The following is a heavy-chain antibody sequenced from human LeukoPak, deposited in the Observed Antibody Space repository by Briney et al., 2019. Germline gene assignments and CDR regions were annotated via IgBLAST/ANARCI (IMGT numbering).Heavy chain of an antibody. CDR1: GDSVSSNVPA. Sequence: SQTLSLTCAISGDSVSSNVPAWNWIRQSPSRGLEWLGRTYYRSNWYNHYAVSVKSRITINADTSKNQVSLQLNSVTPEDTAVYYCARRQNYAFDSWGQGTLVAVSS. D-gene: IGHD1-7*01. CDR2: TYYRSNWYN. CDR3: ARRQNYAFDS. V-gene: IGHV6-1*01. J-gene: IGHJ4*02.